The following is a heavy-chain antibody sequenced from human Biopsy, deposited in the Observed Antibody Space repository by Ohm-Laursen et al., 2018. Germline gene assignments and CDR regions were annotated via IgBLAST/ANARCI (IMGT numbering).Heavy chain of an antibody. CDR3: AKADPYLWGEYRALSPSSFDH. CDR2: VGGSGDIT. CDR1: GFTFYSFA. J-gene: IGHJ4*02. V-gene: IGHV3-23*01. D-gene: IGHD3-16*01. Sequence: SLRLSCTASGFTFYSFAMSRIRQAPGKGMEWVAGVGGSGDITYYADSVAGRFTISRDNSKNTLYLHMNSLRVEDTAVYYCAKADPYLWGEYRALSPSSFDHWGQGALVIVSS.